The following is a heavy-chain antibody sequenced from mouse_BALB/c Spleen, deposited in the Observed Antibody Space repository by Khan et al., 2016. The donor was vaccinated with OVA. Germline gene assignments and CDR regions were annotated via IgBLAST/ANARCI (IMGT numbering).Heavy chain of an antibody. Sequence: QVQLQQSGAELAKPGASVKISCKASGYSFTTYWMHWVKQRPGQGLEWIGYINPSTGYTDYNQKFKDKATLTADKSSSTAYMDLSSLTSDDSAVYYCGRGGHYGAWFAYWGQGTLVTVSA. CDR2: INPSTGYT. J-gene: IGHJ3*01. V-gene: IGHV1-7*01. CDR3: GRGGHYGAWFAY. D-gene: IGHD2-1*01. CDR1: GYSFTTYW.